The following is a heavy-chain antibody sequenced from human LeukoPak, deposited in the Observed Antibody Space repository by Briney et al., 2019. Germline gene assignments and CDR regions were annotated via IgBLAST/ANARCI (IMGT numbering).Heavy chain of an antibody. CDR1: GFTFISNW. CDR2: IKQDGSEK. J-gene: IGHJ5*02. V-gene: IGHV3-7*01. CDR3: AREEGLSWFDP. Sequence: GGSLRLSCAASGFTFISNWMSWVRQAPGKGLEWVASIKQDGSEKSYVDSVKGRFTISRDNAKNSAYLQMNSLRAEDTAVYYCAREEGLSWFDPWGQGTLVTVS.